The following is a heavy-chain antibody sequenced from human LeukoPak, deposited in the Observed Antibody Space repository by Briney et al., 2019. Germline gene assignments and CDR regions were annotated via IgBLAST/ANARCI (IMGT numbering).Heavy chain of an antibody. CDR1: GGTFSSYA. CDR3: ARERNWNWGV. D-gene: IGHD1-7*01. Sequence: SVKVSCKASGGTFSSYAISWVRQAPGQGLEWMGRIVPIFGTANYAQKFQGRVTITTDESTSTAYMELSSLRSEDTAVYYCARERNWNWGVWGQGTLVTVSS. CDR2: IVPIFGTA. V-gene: IGHV1-69*05. J-gene: IGHJ4*02.